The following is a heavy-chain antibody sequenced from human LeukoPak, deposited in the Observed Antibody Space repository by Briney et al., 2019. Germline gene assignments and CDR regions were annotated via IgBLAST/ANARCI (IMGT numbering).Heavy chain of an antibody. CDR2: INPNSGGT. D-gene: IGHD1-26*01. CDR1: GYIFTGYY. Sequence: ASVKVSCKASGYIFTGYYMHWVRQAPGQGLEWMGWINPNSGGTNYAQKFQGRVTMTRDTSISTAYMELSRLRSDDTAVYYCARWGAEELRPGFDYWGQGTLVTVSS. V-gene: IGHV1-2*02. CDR3: ARWGAEELRPGFDY. J-gene: IGHJ4*02.